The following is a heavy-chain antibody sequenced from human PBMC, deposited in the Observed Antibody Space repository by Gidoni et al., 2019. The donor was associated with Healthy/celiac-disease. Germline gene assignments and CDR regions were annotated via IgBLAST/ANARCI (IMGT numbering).Heavy chain of an antibody. CDR1: VGSFSGYY. V-gene: IGHV4-34*01. CDR3: ASSQYVEYYFDY. Sequence: QVQLQQWGAGLLKPSEPLSLTCAFYVGSFSGYYWSWIRQPPGKGLEWIGEINHSGSTNYNPSLKSRVTISVDTSKNQFSLKLSSVTAADTAVYYCASSQYVEYYFDYWGQGTLVTVSS. CDR2: INHSGST. J-gene: IGHJ4*02. D-gene: IGHD3-3*01.